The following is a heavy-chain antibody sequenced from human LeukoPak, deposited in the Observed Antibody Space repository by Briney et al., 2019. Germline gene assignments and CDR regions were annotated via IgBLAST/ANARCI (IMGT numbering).Heavy chain of an antibody. CDR2: INHSGST. CDR1: GGSISSYY. D-gene: IGHD3-10*01. Sequence: SETLSLTCTVSGGSISSYYWSWIRQPPGKGLEWIGEINHSGSTNYNPSLKSRVTISVGTSKNQFSLKLSSVTAADTAVYYCARADYYGSGSYWGQGTLVTVSS. J-gene: IGHJ4*02. V-gene: IGHV4-34*01. CDR3: ARADYYGSGSY.